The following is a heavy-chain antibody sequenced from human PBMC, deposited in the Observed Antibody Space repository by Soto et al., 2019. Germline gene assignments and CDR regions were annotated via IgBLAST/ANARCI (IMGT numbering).Heavy chain of an antibody. CDR2: IYPGDSDT. CDR1: GYSFTSYW. V-gene: IGHV5-51*01. D-gene: IGHD3-10*01. J-gene: IGHJ6*02. CDR3: ARLRVRGVISYGMDV. Sequence: GESLKISCKGSGYSFTSYWIGWVRQMPGKGLEWMGIIYPGDSDTRYSPSFQGQVTISADKSISTGYLQWSSLKASDTAMYYCARLRVRGVISYGMDVWRQWTKVTVS.